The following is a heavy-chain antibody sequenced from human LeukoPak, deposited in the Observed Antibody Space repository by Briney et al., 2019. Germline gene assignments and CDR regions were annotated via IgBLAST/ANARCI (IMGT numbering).Heavy chain of an antibody. Sequence: GASLRISCKGSGYNFTNYWISWVRQMPGKGLGWMGRIDPSNSYTNYSPPFQGHVTISADRSISTAYLQWNSLKASDTAMYYCARHADYHILTGFDYWGQGTLVTVS. J-gene: IGHJ4*02. D-gene: IGHD3-9*01. CDR2: IDPSNSYT. CDR3: ARHADYHILTGFDY. V-gene: IGHV5-10-1*01. CDR1: GYNFTNYW.